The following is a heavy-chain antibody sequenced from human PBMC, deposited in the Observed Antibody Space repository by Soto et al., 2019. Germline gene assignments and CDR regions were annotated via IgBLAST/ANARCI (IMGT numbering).Heavy chain of an antibody. CDR1: GGTFSSYA. D-gene: IGHD2-2*01. J-gene: IGHJ6*02. Sequence: QVQLVQSGAEVKKPGSSVKVSCTASGGTFSSYAISWVRQAPGQGLEWMGGIIPISGRANYAQKFQGTVTITADESTSTAYMELSRLRSEDTAVYYCARSQSSSTSLEIYYYYYYGMDVWGQGTTVTVSS. CDR2: IIPISGRA. V-gene: IGHV1-69*01. CDR3: ARSQSSSTSLEIYYYYYYGMDV.